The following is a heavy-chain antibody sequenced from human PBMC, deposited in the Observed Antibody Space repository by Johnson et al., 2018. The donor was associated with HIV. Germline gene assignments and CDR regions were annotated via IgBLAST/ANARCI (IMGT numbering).Heavy chain of an antibody. D-gene: IGHD2/OR15-2a*01. Sequence: VHLVESGGGVVQPGGSLRLSCAASGFTFSSYAMHWVLQAPGKGLEWVAFIRYDGSNNYYADSVKGRFTISRDNSKNTLYLQMDSLRAEDTAVYYSVFFYASFDIWGQGTMVTVSS. V-gene: IGHV3-30*02. J-gene: IGHJ3*02. CDR3: VFFYASFDI. CDR1: GFTFSSYA. CDR2: IRYDGSNN.